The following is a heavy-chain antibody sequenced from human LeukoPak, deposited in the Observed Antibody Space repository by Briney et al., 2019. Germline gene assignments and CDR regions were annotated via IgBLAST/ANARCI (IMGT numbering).Heavy chain of an antibody. CDR3: ARVDLLTGYYFFDY. CDR2: IRGDNGNT. V-gene: IGHV1-18*01. CDR1: GYTFTSYD. Sequence: GASVKVSCKASGYTFTSYDINWVRQAPGQGLEWVGWIRGDNGNTNYAQKLQGRVTMTTDTSTSTAYMELRSLGSDETAVYYCARVDLLTGYYFFDYWGQGTLVTVSS. J-gene: IGHJ4*02. D-gene: IGHD3-9*01.